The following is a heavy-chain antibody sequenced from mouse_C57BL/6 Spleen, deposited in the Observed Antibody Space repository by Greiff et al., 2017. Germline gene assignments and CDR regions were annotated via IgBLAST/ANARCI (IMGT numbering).Heavy chain of an antibody. V-gene: IGHV3-1*01. D-gene: IGHD2-1*01. J-gene: IGHJ4*01. CDR3: ARGGNYDAMDY. CDR2: ISYSGST. CDR1: GYSITSGYD. Sequence: DVQLQESGPGMVKPSQSLSLTCTVTGYSITSGYDWHWIRHFPGNKLEWMGYISYSGSTNYNPSLKSRISITHDTSKNHFFLKLNSVTTEDTATYYCARGGNYDAMDYWGQGTSVTVSS.